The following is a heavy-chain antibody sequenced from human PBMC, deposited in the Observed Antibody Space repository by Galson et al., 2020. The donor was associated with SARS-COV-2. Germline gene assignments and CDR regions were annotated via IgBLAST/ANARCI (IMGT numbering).Heavy chain of an antibody. CDR1: GFTFSSYW. V-gene: IGHV3-74*01. J-gene: IGHJ3*02. CDR2: VNSDGSSR. D-gene: IGHD3-22*01. CDR3: VKEFYYESSGPLDAFDI. Sequence: GESLKISCAASGFTFSSYWMHWLRQAPGKGLVWVSRVNSDGSSRSYADSVKGRFSISRDNAKNTLYLQMNSLRAEDTAVYYCVKEFYYESSGPLDAFDIWGQGTMVTVSS.